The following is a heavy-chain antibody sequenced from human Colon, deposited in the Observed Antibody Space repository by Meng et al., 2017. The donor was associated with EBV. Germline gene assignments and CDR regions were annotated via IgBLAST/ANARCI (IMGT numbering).Heavy chain of an antibody. V-gene: IGHV4-31*03. CDR2: IYYSGST. J-gene: IGHJ5*02. CDR1: GGSISSGGFY. CDR3: ARTNYGDYNWFDP. D-gene: IGHD4-17*01. Sequence: QVQLQESGPGLVKPSQTLTLTCTVSGGSISSGGFYWSWIRQHPGKGLEWIGYIYYSGSTYYNPSLRSRVAISIDTSKNQFSLKLTSVTAADTAVYFCARTNYGDYNWFDPWGQGTLVTVSS.